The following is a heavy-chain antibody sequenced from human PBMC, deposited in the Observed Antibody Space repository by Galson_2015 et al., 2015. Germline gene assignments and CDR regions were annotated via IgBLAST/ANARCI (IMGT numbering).Heavy chain of an antibody. D-gene: IGHD1/OR15-1a*01. CDR1: GFTFSNSA. CDR3: ARVRGTSWNKGDWLDP. V-gene: IGHV3-23*01. J-gene: IGHJ5*02. CDR2: IGGTGAKT. Sequence: SLRLSCAASGFTFSNSAITWVRQAPGKGLEWVAAIGGTGAKTYYSESAKGRFTVSRDNSKNTLFLQMNSLTADDTALYYCARVRGTSWNKGDWLDPWGQGTLVTVSS.